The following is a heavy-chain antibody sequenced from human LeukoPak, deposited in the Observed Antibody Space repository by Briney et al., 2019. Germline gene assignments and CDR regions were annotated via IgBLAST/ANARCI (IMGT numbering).Heavy chain of an antibody. V-gene: IGHV3-33*06. Sequence: PGGSLRLSCAASGFTFSSYGMHWVRQAPGKGLEWVAVIWDDGSNKYYADSVKGRFTISRDNSKNTLYLQMNSLRAEDTAVYYCAKAPSNTGSYSFDYWGQGTLVTVSS. CDR3: AKAPSNTGSYSFDY. CDR2: IWDDGSNK. CDR1: GFTFSSYG. D-gene: IGHD1-26*01. J-gene: IGHJ4*02.